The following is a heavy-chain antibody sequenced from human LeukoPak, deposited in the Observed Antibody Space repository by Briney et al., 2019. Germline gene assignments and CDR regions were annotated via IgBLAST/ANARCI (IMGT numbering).Heavy chain of an antibody. CDR1: GFTFSSYG. CDR2: MWYDGSNK. J-gene: IGHJ4*02. V-gene: IGHV3-33*01. D-gene: IGHD6-13*01. CDR3: AREDSSSWQPDY. Sequence: GGSLRLSCAASGFTFSSYGMHWVRQAPGKGLEWVAVMWYDGSNKYYADSVKGRFTISRDNSKNTLYLQMNSLRAEDTAVYYCAREDSSSWQPDYWGQGTLVTVSS.